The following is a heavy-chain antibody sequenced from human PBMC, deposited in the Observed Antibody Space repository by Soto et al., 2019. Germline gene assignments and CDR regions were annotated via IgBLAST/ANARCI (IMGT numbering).Heavy chain of an antibody. CDR2: ISPYNGDT. D-gene: IGHD3-3*01. CDR1: SYGVGGWG. J-gene: IGHJ5*02. CDR3: ATRITVFGLLIPPFDP. V-gene: IGHV1-18*01. Sequence: KVSCGASSYGVGGWGVMWVRQDPGQGLEWMGWISPYNGDTNYAQNLQGRVTMTTDTSTTTAYIELRSLSSDDTAIYYCATRITVFGLLIPPFDPWGQGTQVNGSS.